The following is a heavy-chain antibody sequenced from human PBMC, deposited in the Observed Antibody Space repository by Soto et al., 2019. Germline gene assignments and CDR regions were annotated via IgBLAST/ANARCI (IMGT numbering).Heavy chain of an antibody. D-gene: IGHD3-16*02. CDR2: ISGSGGST. Sequence: GGSLRLSCAASGFTFSSYAMSWVRQAPGKGLEWVSAISGSGGSTYYADSVKGRFTISRDNSKNTLYLQMNSLRAEDTAVYYCAKDGAYDYVWGSYRPRHGMDVWGQGTTVTVSS. CDR1: GFTFSSYA. CDR3: AKDGAYDYVWGSYRPRHGMDV. V-gene: IGHV3-23*01. J-gene: IGHJ6*02.